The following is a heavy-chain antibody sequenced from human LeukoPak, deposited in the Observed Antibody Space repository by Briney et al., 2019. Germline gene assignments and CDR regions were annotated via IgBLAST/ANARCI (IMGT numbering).Heavy chain of an antibody. CDR2: IYYSGST. J-gene: IGHJ3*02. D-gene: IGHD6-13*01. CDR3: ARIIAAAGYAFDI. Sequence: SETLSLTCTVSGGSISSSSYYWGWIRQRPGKGLEWIGSIYYSGSTYYNPSLKSRVTISVDTSKNQFSLKLSSVTAADTAVYYCARIIAAAGYAFDIWGQGTMVTVSS. V-gene: IGHV4-39*01. CDR1: GGSISSSSYY.